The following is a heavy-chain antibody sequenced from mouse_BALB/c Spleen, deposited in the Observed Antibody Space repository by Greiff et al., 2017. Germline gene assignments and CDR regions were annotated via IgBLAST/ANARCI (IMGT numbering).Heavy chain of an antibody. J-gene: IGHJ4*01. CDR2: ISSGSSTI. V-gene: IGHV5-17*02. CDR3: ARWGNYYAMDY. Sequence: EVNLVESGGGLVQPGGSRKLSCAASGFTFSSFGMHWVRQAPEKGLEWVAYISSGSSTIYYADTVKGRFTISRDNPKNTLFLQMTSLRSEDTAMYYCARWGNYYAMDYWGQGTSVTVSS. CDR1: GFTFSSFG.